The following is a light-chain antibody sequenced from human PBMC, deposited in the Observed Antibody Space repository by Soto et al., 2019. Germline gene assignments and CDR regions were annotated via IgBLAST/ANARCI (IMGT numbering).Light chain of an antibody. CDR3: SSYTTSHTRKIV. CDR1: SSDVGGYNY. CDR2: DVT. J-gene: IGLJ1*01. V-gene: IGLV2-14*03. Sequence: QSALTQPASVSGSPGQSITISCTGTSSDVGGYNYVSWYQHHPGKAPNLIIYDVTNRPSGVSNPFSGSKSGNTASLTISGLQPDDEADYYCSSYTTSHTRKIVFGTGTKLTV.